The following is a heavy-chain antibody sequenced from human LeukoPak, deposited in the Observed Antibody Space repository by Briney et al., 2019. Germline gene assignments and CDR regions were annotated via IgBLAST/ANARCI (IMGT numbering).Heavy chain of an antibody. CDR3: ASQGQSSSYDY. J-gene: IGHJ4*02. Sequence: GGSLRLSCAASGFTFSSYSMNWVRQAPGKGLEWVSSISSSSSYIYYADSVKGRFTISRDNSKNTLYLQMNSLRAEDTAVYYCASQGQSSSYDYWGQGTLVTVSS. V-gene: IGHV3-21*01. CDR2: ISSSSSYI. CDR1: GFTFSSYS. D-gene: IGHD6-13*01.